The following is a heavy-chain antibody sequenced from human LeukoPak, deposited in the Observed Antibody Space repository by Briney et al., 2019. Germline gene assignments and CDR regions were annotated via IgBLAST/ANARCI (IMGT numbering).Heavy chain of an antibody. J-gene: IGHJ4*02. V-gene: IGHV4-30-4*01. CDR2: IYYSGST. CDR1: GGSISSGDYY. Sequence: SETLSLTCTVSGGSISSGDYYWRWIRQPPGRGLEWIGYIYYSGSTYYNPSLKSRVTISVDTSKNQFSLKLSSVTAADTAVYYCARDYYDSSGYPGFDYWGQGTLVTVSS. CDR3: ARDYYDSSGYPGFDY. D-gene: IGHD3-22*01.